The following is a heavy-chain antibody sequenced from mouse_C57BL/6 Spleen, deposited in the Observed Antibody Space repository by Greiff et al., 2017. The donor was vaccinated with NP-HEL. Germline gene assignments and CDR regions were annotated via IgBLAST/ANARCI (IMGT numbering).Heavy chain of an antibody. V-gene: IGHV1-52*01. J-gene: IGHJ4*01. CDR3: ARRGIPYYYLWTT. CDR2: IDPSDSET. Sequence: QVQLQQPGAELVRPGSSVKLSCKASGYTFTSYWMHWVKQRPIQGLEWIGNIDPSDSETHYNQKFKDKATLTVDKSSSTAYMQLSSLTSEDSAVYYCARRGIPYYYLWTTGVKEPQSPSPQ. CDR1: GYTFTSYW.